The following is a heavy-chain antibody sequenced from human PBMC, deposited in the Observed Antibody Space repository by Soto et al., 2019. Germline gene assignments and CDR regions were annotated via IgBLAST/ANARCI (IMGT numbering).Heavy chain of an antibody. CDR1: GFTFSSYA. CDR2: ISGSGGST. J-gene: IGHJ5*02. V-gene: IGHV3-23*01. CDR3: AKDPRPNFYYDSSGYYWFDP. D-gene: IGHD3-22*01. Sequence: GSLRLSCAASGFTFSSYAMSWVRQAPGKGLEWVSAISGSGGSTYYADSVKGRFTISRDNSKNTLYLQMNSLRAEDTAVYYCAKDPRPNFYYDSSGYYWFDPWGQGTLVTVSS.